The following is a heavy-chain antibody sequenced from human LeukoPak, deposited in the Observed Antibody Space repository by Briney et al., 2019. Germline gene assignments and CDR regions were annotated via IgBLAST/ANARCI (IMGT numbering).Heavy chain of an antibody. CDR1: GGTFSSYT. Sequence: GASVKVSCKASGGTFSSYTISWVRQAPGQGLEWMGRIIPILGIANYAQKLQGRVTITADKSTSTAYMELSSLRSEDTAVYYCARDDPITCSSTSCYGNWFDPWGQGTLVTVSS. V-gene: IGHV1-69*04. J-gene: IGHJ5*02. CDR3: ARDDPITCSSTSCYGNWFDP. D-gene: IGHD2-2*01. CDR2: IIPILGIA.